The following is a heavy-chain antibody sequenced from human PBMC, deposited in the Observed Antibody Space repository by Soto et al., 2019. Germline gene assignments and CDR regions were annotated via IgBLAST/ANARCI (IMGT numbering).Heavy chain of an antibody. CDR2: IVVGSGNT. CDR1: GFTFTSSA. D-gene: IGHD3-9*01. CDR3: AAVQDVLRYFDWLLPTDDY. J-gene: IGHJ4*02. Sequence: ASVKVSCKASGFTFTSSAVQWLRQARGQRLEWIGWIVVGSGNTNYAQKFQERVTITRDMSTSTAYMELSSLRSEDTAVYYCAAVQDVLRYFDWLLPTDDYWGQGTLVTVSS. V-gene: IGHV1-58*01.